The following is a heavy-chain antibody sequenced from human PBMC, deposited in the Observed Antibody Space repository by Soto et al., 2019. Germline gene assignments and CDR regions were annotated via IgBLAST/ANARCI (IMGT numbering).Heavy chain of an antibody. CDR2: IIPMFGTS. CDR1: GGTFSNYG. CDR3: ARDRTSTLVDRYYSMDG. D-gene: IGHD1-26*01. J-gene: IGHJ6*02. V-gene: IGHV1-69*01. Sequence: QVQLVQSGAEVKKPGSSVKVSCKASGGTFSNYGISWVRQAPGQGLEWMGGIIPMFGTSNYAQKFQGSVTITADASRSTAYMELSSLRSEDTAVYYCARDRTSTLVDRYYSMDGWGQGTTVTVSS.